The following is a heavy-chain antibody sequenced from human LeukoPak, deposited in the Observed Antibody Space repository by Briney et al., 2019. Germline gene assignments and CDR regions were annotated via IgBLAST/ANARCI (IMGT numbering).Heavy chain of an antibody. Sequence: GASVKVSCKASGYTFTSYGISWVRQAPGQGLEWMGWIYADNGHTKFSPKFQGRVSITRDTSASTVFMELSSLKSEDTAVYYCARDRDYFANWFDPWGQGTLVTVSS. CDR3: ARDRDYFANWFDP. V-gene: IGHV1-18*01. J-gene: IGHJ5*02. CDR2: IYADNGHT. D-gene: IGHD3-9*01. CDR1: GYTFTSYG.